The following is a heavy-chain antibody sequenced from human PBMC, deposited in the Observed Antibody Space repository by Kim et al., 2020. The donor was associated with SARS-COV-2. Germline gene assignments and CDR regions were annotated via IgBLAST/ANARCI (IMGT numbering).Heavy chain of an antibody. CDR1: GFTFSSYW. J-gene: IGHJ6*02. CDR2: INSDGSST. D-gene: IGHD6-13*01. CDR3: ARDRAGSSSWYQTYYYYGMDV. Sequence: GGSLRLSCAASGFTFSSYWMHWVRQAPGKGLAWVSRINSDGSSTSYADSVKGRFTISRDNAKNTLYLQMNSLRAEDTAVYYCARDRAGSSSWYQTYYYYGMDVWGQGTTVTVSS. V-gene: IGHV3-74*01.